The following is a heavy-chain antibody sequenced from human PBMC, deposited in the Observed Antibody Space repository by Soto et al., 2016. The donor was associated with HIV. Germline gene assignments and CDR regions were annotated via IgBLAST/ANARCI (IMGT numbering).Heavy chain of an antibody. Sequence: EVQLLQSGGGLIQPGGPVRLSCAGSGFTFSDCAMNWVRQAPGKGLEWVSAISGHGQNTYYADSVKGRFTLSRDNSKNTAYLQLNNLTPEDTAIYYCARDPLSGHSLLPLYSWGRGNPGHRLL. CDR2: ISGHGQNT. CDR3: ARDPLSGHSLLPLYS. CDR1: GFTFSDCA. V-gene: IGHV3-23*01. J-gene: IGHJ4*02. D-gene: IGHD3-10*01.